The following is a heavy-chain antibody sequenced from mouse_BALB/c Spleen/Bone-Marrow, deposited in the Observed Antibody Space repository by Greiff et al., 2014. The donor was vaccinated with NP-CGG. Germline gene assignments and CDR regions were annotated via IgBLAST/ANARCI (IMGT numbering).Heavy chain of an antibody. J-gene: IGHJ2*01. CDR1: GYSITSDYA. CDR2: ISYSGST. V-gene: IGHV3-2*02. CDR3: ARYDYDGVDY. D-gene: IGHD2-4*01. Sequence: EVQLQQSGPGLVEPSQSLSLTCTVTGYSITSDYAWNWIRQFPGNKLEWMGYISYSGSTSYNPSLKSRISITRDTSKNQFFLQLNSVTNEDTATYYCARYDYDGVDYWGQGTTLTVSS.